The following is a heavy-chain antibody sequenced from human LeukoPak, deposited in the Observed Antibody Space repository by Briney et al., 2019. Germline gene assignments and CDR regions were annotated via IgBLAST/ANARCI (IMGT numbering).Heavy chain of an antibody. CDR3: ARFLLWFGEFYYYYYYMDV. D-gene: IGHD3-10*01. CDR2: ISAYNGNT. V-gene: IGHV1-18*04. J-gene: IGHJ6*03. CDR1: GYTFTSYY. Sequence: ASVKVSCKASGYTFTSYYMHWVRQAPGQGLEWMGWISAYNGNTNYAQKLQGRVTMTTGTSTSTAYMELRSLRSDDTAVYYCARFLLWFGEFYYYYYYMDVWGKGTTVTISS.